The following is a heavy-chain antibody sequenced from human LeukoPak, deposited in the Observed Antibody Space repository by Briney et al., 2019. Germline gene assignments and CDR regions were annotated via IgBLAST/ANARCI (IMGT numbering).Heavy chain of an antibody. Sequence: PGGSLRLSCAASGFTFSSYGMHWVRQAPGKGLEWAAVISYDGSNKYYPDSVKGRFTISRDNSKNTLYLQMNSLRKEDTALYDCARDLMVEGRYFYHYMDVWGKGTTVTVSS. D-gene: IGHD2-8*01. CDR1: GFTFSSYG. CDR3: ARDLMVEGRYFYHYMDV. J-gene: IGHJ6*03. V-gene: IGHV3-30*03. CDR2: ISYDGSNK.